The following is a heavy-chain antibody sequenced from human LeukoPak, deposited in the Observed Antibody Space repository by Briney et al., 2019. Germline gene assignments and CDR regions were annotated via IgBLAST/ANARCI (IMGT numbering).Heavy chain of an antibody. CDR3: ARFSLGIAVAGTGEAFDI. CDR1: GGSISSYY. CDR2: IYTSGST. D-gene: IGHD6-19*01. V-gene: IGHV4-4*07. Sequence: SETLSLTCTVSGGSISSYYWSWIRQPAGKGLEWIGRIYTSGSTNYNPPPKSRVTMSEDTSKNQFSLKLSSVSAADTAVYYCARFSLGIAVAGTGEAFDIWGQGTMVTVSS. J-gene: IGHJ3*02.